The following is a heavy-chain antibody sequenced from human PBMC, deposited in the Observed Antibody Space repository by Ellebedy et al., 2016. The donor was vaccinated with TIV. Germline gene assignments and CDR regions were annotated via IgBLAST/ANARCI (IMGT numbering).Heavy chain of an antibody. D-gene: IGHD2-2*01. CDR2: ISSSGSTI. Sequence: GESLKISCAASRFTFSSYEMNWVRQAPGKGLEWVSYISSSGSTIYYADSVKGRFTISRDNAKNSLYLQMNSLRAEDTAVYYCARGRLVVPAATYYFDYWGQGTLVTVSS. V-gene: IGHV3-48*03. J-gene: IGHJ4*02. CDR3: ARGRLVVPAATYYFDY. CDR1: RFTFSSYE.